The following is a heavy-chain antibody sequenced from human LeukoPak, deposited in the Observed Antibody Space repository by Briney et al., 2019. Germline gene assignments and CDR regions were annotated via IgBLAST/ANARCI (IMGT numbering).Heavy chain of an antibody. CDR1: GFTFSSYS. J-gene: IGHJ4*02. CDR3: AKRGYNYGFFDY. V-gene: IGHV3-23*01. CDR2: ISGSGDST. D-gene: IGHD5-18*01. Sequence: PGGSLRLSCAASGFTFSSYSMNWVRQAPGKGLEWVSVISGSGDSTFYADSVKGRFTISRDNSKNTLYLQMNSLTAEDTAVYYCAKRGYNYGFFDYWGQGTLVTVSS.